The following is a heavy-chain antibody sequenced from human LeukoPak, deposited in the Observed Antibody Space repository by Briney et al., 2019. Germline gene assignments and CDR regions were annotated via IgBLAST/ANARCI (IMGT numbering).Heavy chain of an antibody. CDR1: GGSINSYY. CDR2: IYASGNT. D-gene: IGHD6-25*01. CDR3: AREHSGLEGYPDC. V-gene: IGHV4-4*07. J-gene: IGHJ4*02. Sequence: SETLSLTCTISGGSINSYYWSWIRQPAGKGLEWIGRIYASGNTNFNPSLKSRVIMSVDTSKNQFSLKLSSVTAADTAAYYCAREHSGLEGYPDCWGQGTLVTVSS.